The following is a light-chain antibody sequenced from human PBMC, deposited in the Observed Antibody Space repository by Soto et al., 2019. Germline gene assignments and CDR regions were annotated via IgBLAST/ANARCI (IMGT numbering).Light chain of an antibody. Sequence: QSVLTQPPSASGSTGESVTISCTGTSSDVGGYNFVSWYQQHPGKAPNLMIYEVTQRPSGVPDRFSGSKSGNTASLTVSGLQAEDEADYYCSSHAGGNNLILGGGTKLTV. CDR1: SSDVGGYNF. CDR3: SSHAGGNNLI. V-gene: IGLV2-8*01. J-gene: IGLJ2*01. CDR2: EVT.